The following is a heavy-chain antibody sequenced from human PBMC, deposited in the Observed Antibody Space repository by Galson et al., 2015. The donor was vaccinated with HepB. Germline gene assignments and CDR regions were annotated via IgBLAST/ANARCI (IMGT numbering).Heavy chain of an antibody. CDR1: GYTLTSYY. Sequence: QSGAEVKKPGESLRISCKASGYTLTSYYMHWVRQAPGQGLEWMGIINPSGGSTSYAQKFQGRVTMARDTSTSTVYMELSSLRSEDTAVYYCARDLGFGERSGGMDVWGQGTTVTVSS. V-gene: IGHV1-46*01. D-gene: IGHD3-10*01. J-gene: IGHJ6*02. CDR3: ARDLGFGERSGGMDV. CDR2: INPSGGST.